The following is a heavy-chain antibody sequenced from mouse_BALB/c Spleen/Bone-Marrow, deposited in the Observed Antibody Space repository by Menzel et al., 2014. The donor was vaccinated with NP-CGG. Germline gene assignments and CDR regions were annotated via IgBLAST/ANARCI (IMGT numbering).Heavy chain of an antibody. CDR2: ISYSGST. CDR1: GYSITRDYS. Sequence: EVKLMESGPGLVKPSQSLSLTCIVTGYSITRDYSWNWIQQFPGNTLEWMGYISYSGSTTYNPSLESRTSITRDTSKNQFFLQLNSVTTEDTATYYCARSSSYDYDVGFAYWGEGTLVTVSA. D-gene: IGHD2-4*01. V-gene: IGHV3-2*02. J-gene: IGHJ3*01. CDR3: ARSSSYDYDVGFAY.